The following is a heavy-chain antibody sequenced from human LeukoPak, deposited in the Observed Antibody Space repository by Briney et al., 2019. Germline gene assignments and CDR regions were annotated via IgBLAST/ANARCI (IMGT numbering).Heavy chain of an antibody. J-gene: IGHJ4*02. D-gene: IGHD3-9*01. CDR1: GFTFSSYT. V-gene: IGHV3-7*01. Sequence: GGSLRLSCAASGFTFSSYTMNWVRQAPGKGLEWVANIKQDGSEKYYVDSVKGRFTISRDNAKNSLYLQMNSLRAEDTAVYYCARGGPTYYDILTGYYPGYFDYWGQGTLVTVSS. CDR2: IKQDGSEK. CDR3: ARGGPTYYDILTGYYPGYFDY.